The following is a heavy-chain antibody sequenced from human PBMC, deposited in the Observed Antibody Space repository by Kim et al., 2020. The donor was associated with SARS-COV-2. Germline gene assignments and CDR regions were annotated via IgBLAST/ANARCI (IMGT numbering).Heavy chain of an antibody. V-gene: IGHV3-33*06. CDR2: IWYDGSNK. Sequence: GGSLRLSCVASGFTFSSYGMHWVRQAPCKGLEWVAVIWYDGSNKYYADSVKGRFTISKDNSKNTLYLQMNSLRAEDTAVYYCAKDNPSSLGYCSSISCLFDYWGQGTLVTVSA. D-gene: IGHD2-2*01. CDR1: GFTFSSYG. J-gene: IGHJ4*02. CDR3: AKDNPSSLGYCSSISCLFDY.